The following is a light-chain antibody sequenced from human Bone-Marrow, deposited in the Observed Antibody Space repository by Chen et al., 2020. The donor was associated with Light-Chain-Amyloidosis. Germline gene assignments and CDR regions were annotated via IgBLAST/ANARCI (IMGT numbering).Light chain of an antibody. V-gene: IGKV3-11*01. CDR2: DAS. CDR3: QQRSNWPT. Sequence: EIELTQSAATRSLSPGERATLSCTASQSVSSYLAWYQQKPCQAARLLIYDASNRATGIPARFSGSGSGTDFTLTISSLGPEDFAVYYCQQRSNWPTFGQGTRLEIK. J-gene: IGKJ5*01. CDR1: QSVSSY.